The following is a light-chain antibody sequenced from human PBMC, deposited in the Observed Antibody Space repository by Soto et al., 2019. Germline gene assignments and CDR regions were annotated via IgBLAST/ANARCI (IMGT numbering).Light chain of an antibody. CDR3: QQYNNWPLT. V-gene: IGKV3-11*01. J-gene: IGKJ5*01. CDR1: PSVTNF. CDR2: GAF. Sequence: PGERATLSCRASPSVTNFLAWYQQKPGQAPRLLIYGAFNRATGIPARFSGSGSGTDFTLTISSLEPEEFAVYYCQQYNNWPLTFGQGTRLEIK.